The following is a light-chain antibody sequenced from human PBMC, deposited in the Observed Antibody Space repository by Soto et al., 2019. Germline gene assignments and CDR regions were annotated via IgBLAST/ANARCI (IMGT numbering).Light chain of an antibody. CDR2: AAS. V-gene: IGKV1-27*01. Sequence: DIQMTQSPSSLSASVGDRVTITCRASQGISNYLAWYQQKPGKVPKLLIYAASTLESGVPSRFSGSGSGTDFTLTISSLQPEDVATYYCQKYNSAPPLTFGGGTNVEIK. J-gene: IGKJ4*01. CDR3: QKYNSAPPLT. CDR1: QGISNY.